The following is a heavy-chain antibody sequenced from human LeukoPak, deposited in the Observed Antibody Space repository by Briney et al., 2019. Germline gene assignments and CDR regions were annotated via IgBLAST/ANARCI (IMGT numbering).Heavy chain of an antibody. CDR2: INTNTGNP. V-gene: IGHV7-4-1*02. J-gene: IGHJ4*02. CDR1: GFTFTGHY. D-gene: IGHD6-19*01. Sequence: ASVKVSCKTSGFTFTGHYMHWLRQAPGQGLEWMGWINTNTGNPTYAQGFTGRFVFSLDTSVSTAYLQISSLKAEDTAVYYCARSQAVAGHNPYYFDYWGQGTLVTVSS. CDR3: ARSQAVAGHNPYYFDY.